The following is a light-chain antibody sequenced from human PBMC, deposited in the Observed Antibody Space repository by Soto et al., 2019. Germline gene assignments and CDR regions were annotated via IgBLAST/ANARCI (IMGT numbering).Light chain of an antibody. CDR2: GTS. Sequence: EIVLTQSPGTLSLSPGERATLSCRASQSVDSRYLAWYQHKPGQAPRLLIYGTSSRATGIPDRFSGSGSGTDFTLTISRLEPEDFALYYCQQYGSTPPFTFGPGTKVVIK. J-gene: IGKJ3*01. V-gene: IGKV3-20*01. CDR3: QQYGSTPPFT. CDR1: QSVDSRY.